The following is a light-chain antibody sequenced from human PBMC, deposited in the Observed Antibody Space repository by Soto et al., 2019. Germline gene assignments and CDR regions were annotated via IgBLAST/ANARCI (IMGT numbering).Light chain of an antibody. V-gene: IGLV2-14*03. CDR1: ISDVGSYNY. CDR3: GSYTTSSNYV. J-gene: IGLJ1*01. CDR2: DVS. Sequence: QSAPTQPASVSGSPGQSITISCTGTISDVGSYNYVSWYQQYPGKAPKLMIYDVSTRPSGVSDRFSGSKSGNTASLTISGLRAEDEADYYCGSYTTSSNYVFGTGTKVTVL.